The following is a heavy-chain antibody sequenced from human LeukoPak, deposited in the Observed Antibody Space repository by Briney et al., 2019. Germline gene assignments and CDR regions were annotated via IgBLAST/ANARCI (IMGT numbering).Heavy chain of an antibody. CDR3: AKAAAMARYYYYGMDV. CDR1: GFTFSQYA. CDR2: ISGSGGNT. D-gene: IGHD5-18*01. Sequence: PGGSLRLSCAASGFTFSQYAMSWVRQAPGKGLEWVSAISGSGGNTYYPDSVKGRFTISRDNSKNTLYLQMNSLRAEDTAVYYCAKAAAMARYYYYGMDVWGQGTTVTVSS. J-gene: IGHJ6*02. V-gene: IGHV3-23*01.